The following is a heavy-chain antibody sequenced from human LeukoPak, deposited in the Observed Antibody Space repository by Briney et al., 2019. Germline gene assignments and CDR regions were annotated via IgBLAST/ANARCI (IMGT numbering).Heavy chain of an antibody. CDR1: GYTFTSYD. CDR2: MNPNSGNT. J-gene: IGHJ4*02. Sequence: ASVKVSCKASGYTFTSYDINWVRQATGQGLEWMGWMNPNSGNTGYAQKFQGRVNMTRNTSISTAYMELSSLRSEDTAVYYCARMRSLKLLWFGELSPYYFDYWGQGTLVTVSS. CDR3: ARMRSLKLLWFGELSPYYFDY. V-gene: IGHV1-8*01. D-gene: IGHD3-10*01.